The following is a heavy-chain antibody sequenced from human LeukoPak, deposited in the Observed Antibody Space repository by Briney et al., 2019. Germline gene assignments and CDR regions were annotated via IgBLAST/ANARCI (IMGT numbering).Heavy chain of an antibody. Sequence: GGSLRLSCVASGFTFSSYAMSWVRQAPGKGLEWVSTITGSGGSTFYADSVKGRFTISRDNSKNTLYLQMNSLRAEDTAVFYCGKESYYYDSSGQTVDYWGQGTLVTVSS. CDR2: ITGSGGST. CDR1: GFTFSSYA. D-gene: IGHD3-22*01. J-gene: IGHJ4*02. CDR3: GKESYYYDSSGQTVDY. V-gene: IGHV3-23*01.